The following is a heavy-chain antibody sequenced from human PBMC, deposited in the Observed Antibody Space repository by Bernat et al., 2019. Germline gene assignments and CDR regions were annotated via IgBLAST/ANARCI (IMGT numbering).Heavy chain of an antibody. CDR1: GFTVSSNY. Sequence: EVQLVESGGGLIQPGGSLRLSCAASGFTVSSNYMSWVRQAPGKGLEWVSDIYSGGSTYYADSVKGRFTISRDNSKNTLYLQMNSLRAEDTAVYYCASAAFWSGYLNHDAFDIWGQGTMVTVSS. CDR2: IYSGGST. CDR3: ASAAFWSGYLNHDAFDI. J-gene: IGHJ3*02. D-gene: IGHD3-3*01. V-gene: IGHV3-53*01.